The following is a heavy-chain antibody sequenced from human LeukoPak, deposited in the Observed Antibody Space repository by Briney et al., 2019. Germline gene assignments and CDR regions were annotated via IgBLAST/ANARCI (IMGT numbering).Heavy chain of an antibody. D-gene: IGHD4-23*01. J-gene: IGHJ4*02. V-gene: IGHV3-48*03. CDR1: GXTFSSYE. CDR3: ARVEAGGNAAFGY. CDR2: ISSSGSPI. Sequence: PGGSLRLSCAASGXTFSSYEMNWVRQAPGKGLEWVSYISSSGSPIYYADSVKGRFTVSRDNAKNSLYLQMNSLRAEDTAVYYCARVEAGGNAAFGYWGQGTLVTVSS.